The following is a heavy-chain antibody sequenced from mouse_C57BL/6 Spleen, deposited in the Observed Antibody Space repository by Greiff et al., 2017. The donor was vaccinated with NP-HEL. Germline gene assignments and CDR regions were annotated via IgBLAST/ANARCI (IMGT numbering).Heavy chain of an antibody. CDR3: ARKAITTVVATYDAMDY. CDR1: GYTFTSYW. D-gene: IGHD1-1*01. V-gene: IGHV1-55*01. Sequence: VQLQQSGAELVKPGASVKMSCKASGYTFTSYWITWVKQRPGQGLEWIGDIYPGSGSTNYNEKFKRKATLTVETSSSTAYMQLSSLTAEDSAVEYSARKAITTVVATYDAMDYWGQGTSVHVSS. CDR2: IYPGSGST. J-gene: IGHJ4*01.